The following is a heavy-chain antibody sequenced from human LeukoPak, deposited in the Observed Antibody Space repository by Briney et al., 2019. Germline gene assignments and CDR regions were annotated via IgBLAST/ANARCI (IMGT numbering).Heavy chain of an antibody. CDR2: IRKDGSGK. CDR1: GFTFSNFW. V-gene: IGHV3-7*01. Sequence: GGSLRLSCAASGFTFSNFWMTWVRQVPGKEPERLATIRKDGSGKRYLDSVKGRFTISRDNAKNSLYLQMSSLRAEDTAVYYCARYFDNTAYSWRRFDYWGQGALVTVSS. J-gene: IGHJ4*02. D-gene: IGHD2-21*02. CDR3: ARYFDNTAYSWRRFDY.